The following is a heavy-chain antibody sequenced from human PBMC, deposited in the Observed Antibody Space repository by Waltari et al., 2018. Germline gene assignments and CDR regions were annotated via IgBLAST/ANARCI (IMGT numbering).Heavy chain of an antibody. CDR1: SSYG. J-gene: IGHJ4*02. Sequence: SSYGMHWVRQAPGKGLEWVAVIWCDGSNKYYADSVKGRFTISRDNSKNTLYLQMNSLRAEDTAMYYCAKDYSVISGDYDSSGYLAIDYWGQGTLVTVSS. V-gene: IGHV3-33*06. CDR2: IWCDGSNK. D-gene: IGHD3-22*01. CDR3: AKDYSVISGDYDSSGYLAIDY.